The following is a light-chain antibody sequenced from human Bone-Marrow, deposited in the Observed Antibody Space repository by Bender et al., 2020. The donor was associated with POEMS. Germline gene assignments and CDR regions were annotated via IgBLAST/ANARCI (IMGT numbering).Light chain of an antibody. CDR1: SSNLGSGS. CDR3: VAWDASLNGWV. Sequence: QSVLTQPPSVSGTPGQRVTISCSGSSSNLGSGSVYWYQQFPGTAPTLLIYTNNERPSGVPDRFSGSKSGTSASLAITGLQSDDEAIYFCVAWDASLNGWVFGGGTKLTVL. V-gene: IGLV1-44*01. CDR2: TNN. J-gene: IGLJ3*02.